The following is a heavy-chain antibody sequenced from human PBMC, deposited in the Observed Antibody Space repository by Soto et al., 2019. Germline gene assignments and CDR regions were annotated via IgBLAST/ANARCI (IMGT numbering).Heavy chain of an antibody. J-gene: IGHJ3*02. V-gene: IGHV1-2*02. CDR1: GYPVTAYY. CDR2: INPATGAA. Sequence: QLHLVQSGAVVKKPGASVTVSCSASGYPVTAYYMHWVRQAPGRGLEWMGGINPATGAAKYTQTFRGRVTLTRDTSTGTGFMEPSGPPSEDTAVFYWARGGGVGVAGSAAFDMWGQGTLVTVSS. D-gene: IGHD3-3*01. CDR3: ARGGGVGVAGSAAFDM.